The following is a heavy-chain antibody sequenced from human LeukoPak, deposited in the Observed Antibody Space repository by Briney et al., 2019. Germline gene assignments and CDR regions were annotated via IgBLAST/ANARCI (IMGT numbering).Heavy chain of an antibody. CDR2: IYYSGST. CDR3: AREGYCSSTSCYAGTSPDY. CDR1: GGSISSSSYY. J-gene: IGHJ4*02. D-gene: IGHD2-2*01. V-gene: IGHV4-39*02. Sequence: PSETLSLTCTVSGGSISSSSYYWGWIRQPPGKGLEWIGSIYYSGSTYYNPSLKSRVTISVDTSKNQFSLKLSSVTAADTAVYYCAREGYCSSTSCYAGTSPDYWGQGTLATVS.